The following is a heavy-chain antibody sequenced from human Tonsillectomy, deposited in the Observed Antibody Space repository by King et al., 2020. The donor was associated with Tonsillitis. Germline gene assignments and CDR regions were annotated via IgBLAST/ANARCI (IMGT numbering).Heavy chain of an antibody. CDR3: AREGGWRGGSCYRAFDI. CDR1: GFTFSDYY. CDR2: ISSSASTT. D-gene: IGHD2-15*01. Sequence: QLVQSGGGMVKPGGSLRLSCAASGFTFSDYYMSWIRQAPGKGLEWFAYISSSASTTYYADSVKGRFTISRDNAKNSLYLQMNSLRAEDTAVDYCAREGGWRGGSCYRAFDIWGQGTMVTVSS. J-gene: IGHJ3*02. V-gene: IGHV3-11*01.